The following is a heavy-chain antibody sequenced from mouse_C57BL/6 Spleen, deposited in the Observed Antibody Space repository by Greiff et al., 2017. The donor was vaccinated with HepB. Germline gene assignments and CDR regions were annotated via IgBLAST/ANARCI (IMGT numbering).Heavy chain of an antibody. CDR2: INPSTGGT. J-gene: IGHJ2*01. CDR1: GYSFTGYY. Sequence: LVESGPELVKPGASVKISCKASGYSFTGYYMNWVKQSPEKSLEWIGEINPSTGGTTYNQKFKAKATLTVDKSSSTAYMQLKSLTSEDSAVYYCARWGYGSSYSYYFDYWGQGTTLTVSS. CDR3: ARWGYGSSYSYYFDY. D-gene: IGHD1-1*01. V-gene: IGHV1-42*01.